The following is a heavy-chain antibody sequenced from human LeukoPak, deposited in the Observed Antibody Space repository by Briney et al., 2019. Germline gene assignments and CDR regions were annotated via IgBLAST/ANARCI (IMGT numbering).Heavy chain of an antibody. V-gene: IGHV3-11*06. D-gene: IGHD3-3*01. Sequence: GGSLRLSCAASGFTFSDYYMSWIRQAPGKGREWVSYISSSSSYTKYAESVKGRFTISRDNAKNSLYLQMNSLRTEDTAVYYCASMTDFWSGYYPLGDVWGQGTTVTVSS. CDR3: ASMTDFWSGYYPLGDV. J-gene: IGHJ6*02. CDR1: GFTFSDYY. CDR2: ISSSSSYT.